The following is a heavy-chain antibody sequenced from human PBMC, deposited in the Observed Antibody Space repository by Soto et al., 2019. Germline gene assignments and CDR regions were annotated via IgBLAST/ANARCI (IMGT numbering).Heavy chain of an antibody. D-gene: IGHD3-9*01. V-gene: IGHV1-3*01. J-gene: IGHJ4*02. CDR1: GYTFTNSP. Sequence: QAQLLQPGAEVKKPGASVKVSCKTSGYTFTNSPMHWVRQAPGQRLEGMGLINPGNGDIKYSQKFQGRVTITGDTTASTSYMEISSLRFDDTAVYYVARGGGYEILTLWGQGTLVTVSS. CDR2: INPGNGDI. CDR3: ARGGGYEILTL.